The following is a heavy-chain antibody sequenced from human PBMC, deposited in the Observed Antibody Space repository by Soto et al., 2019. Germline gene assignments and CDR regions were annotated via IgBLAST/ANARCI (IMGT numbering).Heavy chain of an antibody. CDR1: GFTFSSYA. Sequence: GSLRLSCAASGFTFSSYAMSWVRQAPGKGLEWVSAISGSGGSTYYADSVKGRFTISRDNSKNTLYLQMNSLRAEDTAVYYCAKGNLLVIDKSVGYFDYWGQGTLVTVSS. D-gene: IGHD2-15*01. J-gene: IGHJ4*02. V-gene: IGHV3-23*01. CDR2: ISGSGGST. CDR3: AKGNLLVIDKSVGYFDY.